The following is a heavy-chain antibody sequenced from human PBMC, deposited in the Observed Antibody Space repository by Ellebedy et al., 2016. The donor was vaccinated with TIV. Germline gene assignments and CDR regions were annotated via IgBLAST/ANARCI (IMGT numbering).Heavy chain of an antibody. CDR1: GYTFTSYG. CDR3: ARDRYIVLVHYYYYGMDV. Sequence: ASVKVSCKASGYTFTSYGISWVRQAPGQGLEWMGWISAYNGNTNYAQKLQGRVTMTTDTSTSTAYMELRSLRSDDTAVYYCARDRYIVLVHYYYYGMDVWGQGTTVTVSS. D-gene: IGHD2-2*01. CDR2: ISAYNGNT. V-gene: IGHV1-18*01. J-gene: IGHJ6*02.